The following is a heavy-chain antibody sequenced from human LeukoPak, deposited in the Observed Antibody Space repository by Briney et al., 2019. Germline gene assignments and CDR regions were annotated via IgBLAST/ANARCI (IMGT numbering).Heavy chain of an antibody. D-gene: IGHD5-18*01. V-gene: IGHV1-69*04. CDR1: GGTFSSYG. CDR2: IIPILNIA. J-gene: IGHJ4*02. Sequence: SVKVSCKASGGTFSSYGIIWVRQAPGQGLEWMGRIIPILNIADYAQKFQGRVTITADTSTSTAYMELSSLRSEDTAVYYCARGVQNFRLWLNYWGQGTLVTVSS. CDR3: ARGVQNFRLWLNY.